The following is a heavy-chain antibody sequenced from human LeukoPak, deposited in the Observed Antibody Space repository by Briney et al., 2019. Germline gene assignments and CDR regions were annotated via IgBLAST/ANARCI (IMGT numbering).Heavy chain of an antibody. V-gene: IGHV1-69*13. J-gene: IGHJ5*02. CDR1: GGTFSSYA. Sequence: SVKVSCKASGGTFSSYAISWVRQAPGQGLEWMGGIIPIFGTANYAQKFQGRVTITADESTSTAYMELSSLRSEDTAMYYCARVEKISGYDYGFDPWGQGTLVTVSS. CDR2: IIPIFGTA. D-gene: IGHD5-12*01. CDR3: ARVEKISGYDYGFDP.